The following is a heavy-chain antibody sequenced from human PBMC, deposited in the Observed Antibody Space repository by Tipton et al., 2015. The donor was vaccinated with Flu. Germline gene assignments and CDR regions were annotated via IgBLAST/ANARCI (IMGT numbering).Heavy chain of an antibody. CDR3: ARDSSGYSIFFDY. D-gene: IGHD3-22*01. Sequence: QLVQSGGGVVQPGRSLRLSCVASGFTFNNYGIHWIRQAPGKGLEWIGEINHSGSTNYNPSLKSRVTISVDTSKNQFSLKLSSVTAADTAVYYCARDSSGYSIFFDYWGQGTLVTVSS. CDR1: GFTFNNYG. V-gene: IGHV4-34*01. CDR2: INHSGST. J-gene: IGHJ4*02.